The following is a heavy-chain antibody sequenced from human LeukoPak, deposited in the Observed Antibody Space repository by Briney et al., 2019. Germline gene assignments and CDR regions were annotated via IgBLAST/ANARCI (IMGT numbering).Heavy chain of an antibody. Sequence: GGSLRLSCAASGFTFSSYAMSWVRQAPGKGLEWVSAISGSGGSTYYADSVKGRFTISRDNSKNTLYLQMNSLRAEDTAVYYCARCRDGYNLFDYWGQGTLVTVSS. CDR3: ARCRDGYNLFDY. CDR1: GFTFSSYA. D-gene: IGHD5-12*01. J-gene: IGHJ4*02. V-gene: IGHV3-23*01. CDR2: ISGSGGST.